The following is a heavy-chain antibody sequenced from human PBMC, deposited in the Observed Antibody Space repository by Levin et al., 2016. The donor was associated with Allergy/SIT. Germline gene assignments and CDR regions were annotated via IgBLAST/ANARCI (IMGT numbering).Heavy chain of an antibody. CDR3: ANGLAYDYVWGSYRYAWRASFDY. CDR2: ISGSGGST. D-gene: IGHD3-16*02. J-gene: IGHJ4*02. Sequence: WIRQPPGKGLEWVSAISGSGGSTYYADSVKGRFTISRDNSKNTLYLQMNSLRAEDTAVYYCANGLAYDYVWGSYRYAWRASFDYWGQGTLVTVSS. V-gene: IGHV3-23*01.